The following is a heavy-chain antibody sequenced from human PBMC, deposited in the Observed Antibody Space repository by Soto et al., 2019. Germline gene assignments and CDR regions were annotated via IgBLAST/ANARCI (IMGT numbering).Heavy chain of an antibody. Sequence: GSLRLSCAASGFTFSSYWMSWVRQAPGKGLEWVANIKQDGSEKYYVDSVKGRFTISRDNAKNSLYLQMNSLRAEDTAVYYCARLEGGYYYAFDYWGQGTLVTVSS. J-gene: IGHJ4*02. CDR1: GFTFSSYW. D-gene: IGHD3-22*01. V-gene: IGHV3-7*01. CDR2: IKQDGSEK. CDR3: ARLEGGYYYAFDY.